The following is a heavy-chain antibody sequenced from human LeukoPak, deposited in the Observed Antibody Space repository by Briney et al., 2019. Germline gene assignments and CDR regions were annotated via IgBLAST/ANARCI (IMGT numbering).Heavy chain of an antibody. D-gene: IGHD1-1*01. V-gene: IGHV4-59*02. CDR2: IYYSGST. Sequence: PSPTLSPTWTLAAASVSAPYRSWGRHSPRKGLEWIGFIYYSGSTDYNPSLEGPVSISVDTSKNQFYLKLRSVTAADTDVYYCAKDRGTTREFESWGQGTLVTVSS. CDR3: AKDRGTTREFES. CDR1: AASVSAPY. J-gene: IGHJ4*02.